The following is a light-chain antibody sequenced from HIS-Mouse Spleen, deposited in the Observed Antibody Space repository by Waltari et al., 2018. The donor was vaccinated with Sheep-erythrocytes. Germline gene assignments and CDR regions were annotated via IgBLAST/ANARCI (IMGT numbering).Light chain of an antibody. Sequence: QSALPQPASVPGSPGQSITITCTGTRSEVGTFNLVAWYQQHPGKAPKLLIYEGSKRPSGVSNRFSGSKSGNTASLTISGLQAEDEADYYCCSYAGSSTWVFGGGTKLTVL. CDR3: CSYAGSSTWV. J-gene: IGLJ3*02. CDR2: EGS. V-gene: IGLV2-23*01. CDR1: RSEVGTFNL.